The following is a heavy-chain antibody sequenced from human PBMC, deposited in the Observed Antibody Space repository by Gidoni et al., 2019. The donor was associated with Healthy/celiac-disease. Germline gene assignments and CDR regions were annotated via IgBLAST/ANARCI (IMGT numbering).Heavy chain of an antibody. CDR3: ASAVLRIPY. V-gene: IGHV3-30-3*01. Sequence: QVQLVESGGGVVQPGRSLRLSCAASGFTFSSYAMHWVRQAPGKGLEWVAVISYDGSNKYYADSVKGRFTISRDNSKNTLYLQMNSLRAEDTAVYYCASAVLRIPYWGQGTLVTVSS. J-gene: IGHJ4*02. CDR1: GFTFSSYA. CDR2: ISYDGSNK.